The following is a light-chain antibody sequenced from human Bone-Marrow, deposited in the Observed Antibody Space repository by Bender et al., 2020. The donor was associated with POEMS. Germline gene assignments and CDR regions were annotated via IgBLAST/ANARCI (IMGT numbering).Light chain of an antibody. Sequence: QSTLTQPASVSGSPGQSITISCTGATRDIGTYILVSWYQQHPGKAPKLMIYEVSRRPSGVSTRFSGSKSGNTASLTVSGLQAEDEADYYCSSYAGSNNFVFGRGTKLTVL. V-gene: IGLV2-14*02. CDR2: EVS. CDR3: SSYAGSNNFV. J-gene: IGLJ2*01. CDR1: TRDIGTYIL.